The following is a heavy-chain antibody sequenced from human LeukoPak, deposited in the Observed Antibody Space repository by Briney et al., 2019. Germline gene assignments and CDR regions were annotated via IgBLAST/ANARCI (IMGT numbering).Heavy chain of an antibody. CDR1: GGSINSGTYY. CDR2: IYTSGST. CDR3: ARTNWHYYYMDV. J-gene: IGHJ6*03. D-gene: IGHD1-1*01. Sequence: PSETLSLTCTVSGGSINSGTYYWSRIRQPAGKGLEWIGRIYTSGSTNYNPSLKSRVTISVDTSKNQFSLKLSSVTAADTAVYYCARTNWHYYYMDVWGKGTAVTVSS. V-gene: IGHV4-61*02.